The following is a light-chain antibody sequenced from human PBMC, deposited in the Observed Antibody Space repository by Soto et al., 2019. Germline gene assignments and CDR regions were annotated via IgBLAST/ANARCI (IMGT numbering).Light chain of an antibody. J-gene: IGKJ1*01. Sequence: DIQMTQSPSSLAASVGDRVTITCRASQSISSYLNWYQQKPGKAPKLLIYDASALPRGVPSRFSGSGSGTKFTLTIASLQPDDFATYYCQQYGSSPGTFGQGTKVDIK. CDR1: QSISSY. CDR3: QQYGSSPGT. CDR2: DAS. V-gene: IGKV1-39*01.